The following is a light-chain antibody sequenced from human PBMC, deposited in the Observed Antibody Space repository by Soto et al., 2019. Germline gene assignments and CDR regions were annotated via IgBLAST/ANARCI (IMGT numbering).Light chain of an antibody. Sequence: MTHSPAAVSVSAGERATLTCRASQSSSNKLAWYQQKPGQAPKLLIYDASTWATGVPARFSGSGSGTEFTLTISSLQSEDFASYYCQQYYTWHPSTCGQGTRLEIK. CDR1: QSSSNK. CDR2: DAS. V-gene: IGKV3-15*01. J-gene: IGKJ5*01. CDR3: QQYYTWHPST.